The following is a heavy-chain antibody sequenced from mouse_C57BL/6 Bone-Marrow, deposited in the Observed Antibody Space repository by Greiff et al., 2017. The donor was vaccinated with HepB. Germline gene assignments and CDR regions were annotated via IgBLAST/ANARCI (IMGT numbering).Heavy chain of an antibody. CDR3: VGYGNYVAMDY. Sequence: EVKLVESGGGLVQPKGSLKLSCAASGFSFNTYAMNWVRQAPGTGLEWVARIRSKSNNYATYYADSVKDRFTISRDDSESMLYLQMNNLKTEDTAMYYCVGYGNYVAMDYWGQGTSVTVSS. CDR2: IRSKSNNYAT. J-gene: IGHJ4*01. D-gene: IGHD2-10*02. V-gene: IGHV10-1*01. CDR1: GFSFNTYA.